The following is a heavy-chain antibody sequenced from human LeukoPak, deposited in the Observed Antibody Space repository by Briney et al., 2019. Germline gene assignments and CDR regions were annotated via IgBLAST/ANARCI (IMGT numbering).Heavy chain of an antibody. CDR2: INPNSGGT. CDR3: ACRGYYYDSSGYYFDY. CDR1: GYTFTGYY. V-gene: IGHV1-2*02. D-gene: IGHD3-22*01. J-gene: IGHJ4*02. Sequence: GASVKVSCKASGYTFTGYYMHLVRQAPGQGLEWMGWINPNSGGTNYAQKFQGRVTMTRDTSISTAYMELSRLRSDDTAVYYCACRGYYYDSSGYYFDYWGQGTLVTVSS.